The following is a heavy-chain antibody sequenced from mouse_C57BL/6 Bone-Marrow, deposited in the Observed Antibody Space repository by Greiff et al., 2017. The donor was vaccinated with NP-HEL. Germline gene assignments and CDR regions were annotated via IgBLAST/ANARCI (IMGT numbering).Heavy chain of an antibody. J-gene: IGHJ4*01. Sequence: VQLQQSGAELVRPGASVKLSCTASGFNIKDDYMHWVKQRPEQGLEWIGWIDPENGDTEYASKFQGKATITADSSSNTAYLQLSSLTSEDTAVYYCTTGYPYYAMDYWGQGTSVTVSS. CDR2: IDPENGDT. CDR3: TTGYPYYAMDY. V-gene: IGHV14-4*01. CDR1: GFNIKDDY. D-gene: IGHD2-2*01.